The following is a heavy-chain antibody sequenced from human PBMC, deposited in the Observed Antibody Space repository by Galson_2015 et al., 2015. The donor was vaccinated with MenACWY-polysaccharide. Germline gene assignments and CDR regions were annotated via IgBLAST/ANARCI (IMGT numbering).Heavy chain of an antibody. V-gene: IGHV4-34*01. Sequence: ETLSLTCTVYGGSFSGYYWSWIRQPPGKGLEWTGEINHSGDTNYNPSLKSRVTMSVDTSKNQYSLKLSSVTAADTAVFYCARVAFSSLVRGKYYYMDVWGNGATVTVSS. CDR3: ARVAFSSLVRGKYYYMDV. CDR2: INHSGDT. D-gene: IGHD6-13*01. J-gene: IGHJ6*03. CDR1: GGSFSGYY.